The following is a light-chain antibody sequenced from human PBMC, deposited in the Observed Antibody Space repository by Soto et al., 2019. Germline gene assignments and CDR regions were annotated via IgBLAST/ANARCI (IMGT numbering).Light chain of an antibody. CDR1: QGVTSNH. V-gene: IGKV3-20*01. J-gene: IGKJ2*01. CDR3: QHYDGSPRT. CDR2: GVF. Sequence: ENVLTQSPGTVSLSPGERATLSCRASQGVTSNHLAWYQQKPGQAPRLLIYGVFNRATGIPDRFSGSGSGTDFTLTITRLGPEDSAVYFCQHYDGSPRTFGQGTKLEIK.